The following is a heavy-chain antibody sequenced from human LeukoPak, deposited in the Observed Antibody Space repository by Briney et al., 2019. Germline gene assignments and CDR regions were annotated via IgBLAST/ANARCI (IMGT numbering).Heavy chain of an antibody. CDR1: GYTFTSYG. V-gene: IGHV1-46*01. CDR2: INPSGGIT. Sequence: GASVKVSCKASGYTFTSYGISWVRQAPGQGLEWMGIINPSGGITSYAQKFQGRVTMTRDTSTSTVYVELSSLRSEDTAIYYCTRSYMMIDSFDPWGQGTLVTVSS. D-gene: IGHD3-22*01. CDR3: TRSYMMIDSFDP. J-gene: IGHJ5*02.